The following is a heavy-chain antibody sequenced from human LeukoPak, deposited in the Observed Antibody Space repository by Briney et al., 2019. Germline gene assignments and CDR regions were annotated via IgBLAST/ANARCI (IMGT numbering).Heavy chain of an antibody. Sequence: AASVKVSCKASGYTFTDYTINWVRQAPGQGLEWMGWINTNTGNPTYAQGFTGRFVFSLDTSVSTAFLQISSLKAEDTALYYCARGGPHDYWGQGTLVTVSS. J-gene: IGHJ4*02. CDR2: INTNTGNP. V-gene: IGHV7-4-1*02. D-gene: IGHD3-16*01. CDR3: ARGGPHDY. CDR1: GYTFTDYT.